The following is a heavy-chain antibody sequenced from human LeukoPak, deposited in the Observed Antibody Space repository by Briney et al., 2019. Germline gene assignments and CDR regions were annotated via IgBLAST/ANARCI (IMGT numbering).Heavy chain of an antibody. CDR3: ARDIVGATGDAFDI. J-gene: IGHJ3*02. Sequence: GGSLRLSCAVSGFTFTTYSMNWVRQAPGKEPEWVSAVSSSSDYIYYADSVRGRFTISRDNAKNSLYLQMNSLRAEDTAVYYCARDIVGATGDAFDIWGQGTMVTVSS. CDR2: VSSSSDYI. V-gene: IGHV3-21*01. D-gene: IGHD1-26*01. CDR1: GFTFTTYS.